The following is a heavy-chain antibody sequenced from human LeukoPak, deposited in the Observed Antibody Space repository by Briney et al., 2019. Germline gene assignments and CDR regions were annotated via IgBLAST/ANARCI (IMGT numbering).Heavy chain of an antibody. J-gene: IGHJ4*02. CDR1: GFTFRNHG. V-gene: IGHV3-23*01. D-gene: IGHD3-22*01. CDR3: AKRDTSGSYYFDS. CDR2: FSKSGTTT. Sequence: PGGSLRLSCTASGFTFRNHGMHWVRQAPGKGLEWVSTFSKSGTTTYYPDSMKGRFTISRDNSKNTLYLQMNSLRAEDTAVYYCAKRDTSGSYYFDSWGQGTQVTVSS.